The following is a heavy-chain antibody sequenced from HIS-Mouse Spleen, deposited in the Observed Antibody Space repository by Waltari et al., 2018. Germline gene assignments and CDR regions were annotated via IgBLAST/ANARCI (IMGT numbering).Heavy chain of an antibody. CDR1: GYTCTSSY. J-gene: IGHJ3*02. CDR2: INPNSGGT. CDR3: ARDSPTQLGGDAFDI. D-gene: IGHD3-10*01. V-gene: IGHV1-2*02. Sequence: QVQLVQSGAEVKKPWASVKVTCKASGYTCTSSYMHWVRQAPGQGLAWMGWINPNSGGTNYAQKFQGRVTMTRDTSISTAYMELSRLRSDDTAVYYCARDSPTQLGGDAFDIWGQGTMVTVSS.